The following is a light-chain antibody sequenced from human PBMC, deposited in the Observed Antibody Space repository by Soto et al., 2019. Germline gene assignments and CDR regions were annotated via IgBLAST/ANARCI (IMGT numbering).Light chain of an antibody. CDR1: ESVHRN. V-gene: IGKV3-15*01. CDR2: YAS. Sequence: EMVMTQSPATLSVSPGERVTLSCRAIESVHRNLAWYQQKPGQGTSLLIYYASTRATGVPDRFTGSGSGTEFTLTISSLQSEDFGVYHCQHYSNWPPTFGPGTKVEIK. CDR3: QHYSNWPPT. J-gene: IGKJ3*01.